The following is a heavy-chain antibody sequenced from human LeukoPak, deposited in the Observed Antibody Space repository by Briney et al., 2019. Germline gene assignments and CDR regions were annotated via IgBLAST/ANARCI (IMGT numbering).Heavy chain of an antibody. D-gene: IGHD5-12*01. CDR2: INWNGGST. Sequence: GGSLRLSCAASGFTFSSYWMSWVRQAPGKGLEWVSGINWNGGSTGYADSVKGRFTISRDNAKNSLYLQMNSLRAEDTALYYCARVYSGYESAYYYYMDVWAKGPRSPSP. CDR3: ARVYSGYESAYYYYMDV. CDR1: GFTFSSYW. J-gene: IGHJ6*03. V-gene: IGHV3-20*04.